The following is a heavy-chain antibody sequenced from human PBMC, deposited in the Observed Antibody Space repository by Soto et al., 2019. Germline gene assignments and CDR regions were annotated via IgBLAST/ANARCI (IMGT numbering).Heavy chain of an antibody. J-gene: IGHJ4*02. CDR2: INPSGGST. CDR3: ARGSEDTAMAPAD. Sequence: ASVKVSCKASGYTFTSYYMHWVRQAPGQGLEWMGIINPSGGSTSYAQKFQGRVTMTRDTSTSTVYMELNSLRAEDTAVYYCARGSEDTAMAPADWGQGTLVTVSS. V-gene: IGHV1-46*01. D-gene: IGHD5-18*01. CDR1: GYTFTSYY.